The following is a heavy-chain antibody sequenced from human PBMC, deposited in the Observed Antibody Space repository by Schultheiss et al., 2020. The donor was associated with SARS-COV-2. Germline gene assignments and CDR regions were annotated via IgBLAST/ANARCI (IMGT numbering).Heavy chain of an antibody. Sequence: GESLKISCAASGFTFSSYAMSWVRQAPGKGLEWVSAISGSGGSTYYADSVKGRFTISRDNSKNTLYLQMNSLRAEDTAVYYCARGGSSSWYGGAFDIWGQGTMVTVS. CDR2: ISGSGGST. CDR3: ARGGSSSWYGGAFDI. J-gene: IGHJ3*02. CDR1: GFTFSSYA. V-gene: IGHV3-23*01. D-gene: IGHD6-13*01.